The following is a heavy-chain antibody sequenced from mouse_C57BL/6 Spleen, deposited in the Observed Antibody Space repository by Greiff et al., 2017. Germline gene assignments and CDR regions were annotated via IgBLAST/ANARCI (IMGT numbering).Heavy chain of an antibody. CDR1: GFSLTSYG. D-gene: IGHD1-1*01. V-gene: IGHV2-5*01. Sequence: VNVVESGPGLVQPSQSLSITCTVSGFSLTSYGVHWVRQSPGTGLEWLGVIWRGGSTDYNAAFMSRLSITKDNSKSQVFFKMNSLQADDTAINYRAKKGGYYCSRIPNYAKGYWGQGTSVTVSS. CDR3: AKKGGYYCSRIPNYAKGY. CDR2: IWRGGST. J-gene: IGHJ4*01.